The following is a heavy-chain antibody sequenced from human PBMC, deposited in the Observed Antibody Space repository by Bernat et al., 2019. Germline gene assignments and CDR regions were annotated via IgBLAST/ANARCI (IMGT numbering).Heavy chain of an antibody. CDR2: IDWDDEK. Sequence: QVTLKEPGPALVKPTQTLTLTCTFSGFSLSTSGMRVSWIRQPPGKALEWLARIDWDDEKFYSTSLRTRLTISKDTSKNQVVLTMTNMDPVDTATYYCARTYSAYDFDYWGHGTLVTVSS. CDR3: ARTYSAYDFDY. J-gene: IGHJ4*01. V-gene: IGHV2-70*04. CDR1: GFSLSTSGMR. D-gene: IGHD5-12*01.